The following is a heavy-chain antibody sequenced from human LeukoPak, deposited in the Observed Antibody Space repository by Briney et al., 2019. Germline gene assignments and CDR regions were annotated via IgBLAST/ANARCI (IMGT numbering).Heavy chain of an antibody. CDR1: GGSISSYY. CDR3: VRGVRDTIGYYHFDS. J-gene: IGHJ4*02. Sequence: SETLSLTCTVSGGSISSYYWNWIRQPPGKGLEWIGYIYYSGSTNYNPSLKSRVTISVDTSKNQFSLKLSSVTAADTAVFYCVRGVRDTIGYYHFDSWGQGTLVTVSS. CDR2: IYYSGST. D-gene: IGHD3-22*01. V-gene: IGHV4-59*12.